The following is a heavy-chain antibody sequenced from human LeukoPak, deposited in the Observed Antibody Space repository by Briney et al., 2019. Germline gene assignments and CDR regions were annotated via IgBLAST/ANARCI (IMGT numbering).Heavy chain of an antibody. V-gene: IGHV4-34*01. D-gene: IGHD3-22*01. CDR2: IYHSGGT. Sequence: SETLTLTCAVYGGSFSGYYWSWIRQPPGKGLQWIGEIYHSGGTNYNPSLKSRVTVSVDKSNNQFSLKPSSVTAADTAVYYCARWGSGFFDFWGQGSLVTVSS. CDR3: ARWGSGFFDF. CDR1: GGSFSGYY. J-gene: IGHJ4*02.